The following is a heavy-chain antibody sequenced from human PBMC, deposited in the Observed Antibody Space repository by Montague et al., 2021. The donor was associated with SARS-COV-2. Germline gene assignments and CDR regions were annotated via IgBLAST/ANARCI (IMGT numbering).Heavy chain of an antibody. CDR2: IYYSRST. CDR1: GGSISSYY. J-gene: IGHJ2*01. Sequence: SETLSLTCTVSGGSISSYYWNWIRQSPGKGLEWIGYIYYSRSTKYNPSLKSRVTISVDTSKSQMSLRLNSVTAADTAVYYCAGDRGRFWHFDLWGRGTLVTVSS. V-gene: IGHV4-59*01. D-gene: IGHD5-12*01. CDR3: AGDRGRFWHFDL.